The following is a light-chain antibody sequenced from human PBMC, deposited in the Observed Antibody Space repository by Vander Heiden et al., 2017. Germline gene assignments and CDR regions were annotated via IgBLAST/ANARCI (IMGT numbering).Light chain of an antibody. J-gene: IGKJ5*01. CDR1: QDIRAY. CDR2: GAS. CDR3: QQYASLPPIT. V-gene: IGKV1-33*01. Sequence: DIQMTQSPSSLAASVGDTVIITCQASQDIRAYLNWFQHKPGTAPELLIYGASTLETGVPSRFTGSGSGTHFTLTISSLQPEDSATYYCQQYASLPPITFGQGTRLAI.